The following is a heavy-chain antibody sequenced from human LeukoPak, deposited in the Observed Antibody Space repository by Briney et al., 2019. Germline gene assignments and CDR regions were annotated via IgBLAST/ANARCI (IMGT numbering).Heavy chain of an antibody. V-gene: IGHV3-74*01. CDR3: ARGAGSYPFDY. J-gene: IGHJ4*02. D-gene: IGHD3-10*01. CDR1: GFTFSSYW. Sequence: PGGSLRLSCAASGFTFSSYWMHWVRQSPGKGLVWVSRINSDGSSTSYADSVKGRFTISRDNAKNTLYLQMNSLRAEDTAVYYCARGAGSYPFDYWGQGTLVTVSS. CDR2: INSDGSST.